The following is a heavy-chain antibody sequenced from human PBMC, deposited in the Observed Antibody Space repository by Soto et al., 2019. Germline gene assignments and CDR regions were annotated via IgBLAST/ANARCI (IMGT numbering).Heavy chain of an antibody. J-gene: IGHJ6*02. CDR3: VRQGFGALHGLVDV. CDR1: GDSISSSDYY. Sequence: PSETLSLTCIVSGDSISSSDYYWGWIRQAPGKGPEWIGSIYNSGIMHYNTSLRNQLTMSVDTSKNQFSMKLTSVTATDTAVYKCVRQGFGALHGLVDVWGQGTTVTVSS. CDR2: IYNSGIM. V-gene: IGHV4-39*01. D-gene: IGHD3-10*01.